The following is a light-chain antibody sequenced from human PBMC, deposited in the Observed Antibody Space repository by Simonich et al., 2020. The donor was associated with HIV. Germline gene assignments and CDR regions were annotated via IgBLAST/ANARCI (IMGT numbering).Light chain of an antibody. CDR1: QSISTY. J-gene: IGKJ1*01. Sequence: EIVLTQSPATLSLSPGERATLSCWARQSISTYIAWYHHKPGQAPRLLIYDASNRATGIPARFSGSGSGTNFTLTISSLEPEDFAVYYCQLRSNWPPTFGQGTKVEIK. V-gene: IGKV3-11*01. CDR2: DAS. CDR3: QLRSNWPPT.